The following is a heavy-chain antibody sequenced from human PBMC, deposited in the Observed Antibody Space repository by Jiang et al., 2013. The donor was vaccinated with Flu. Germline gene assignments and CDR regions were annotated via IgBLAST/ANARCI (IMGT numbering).Heavy chain of an antibody. CDR3: ARDGGDYDNYYGMDV. J-gene: IGHJ6*02. CDR1: GDSVSSNSAA. Sequence: SQTLSLTCAISGDSVSSNSAAWNWIRQSPSRGLEWLGRTFYRAKWFNEYAGSLKSRITINPDTSMNHFSLHLKSVTPEDTAVYYCARDGGDYDNYYGMDVWGQGTTV. V-gene: IGHV6-1*01. CDR2: TFYRAKWFN. D-gene: IGHD2-21*02.